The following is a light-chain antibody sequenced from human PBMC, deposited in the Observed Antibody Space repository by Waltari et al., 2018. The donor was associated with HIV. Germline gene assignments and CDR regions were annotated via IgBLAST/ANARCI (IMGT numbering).Light chain of an antibody. J-gene: IGKJ2*01. CDR1: QSVSSSY. CDR3: QQYGSSYT. V-gene: IGKV3-20*01. CDR2: GAS. Sequence: EIVLTQSPGTLSLSPGERATLSCRASQSVSSSYLAWYQQKPRQAPRLLIYGASSRATGIPDRFSGSGSGTDFTLTISRLEPEDFAVYYCQQYGSSYTFGQGTKLEIK.